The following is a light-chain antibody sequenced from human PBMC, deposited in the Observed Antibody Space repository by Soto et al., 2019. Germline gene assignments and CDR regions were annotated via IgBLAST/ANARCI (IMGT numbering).Light chain of an antibody. V-gene: IGLV2-14*01. CDR3: SSYTSSSTLS. Sequence: QSVLTQPASVSGSPGQSITISRTGTSSDVGGYNYVSWYQQHPGKAPKLMIYDVSNRPSGVSNRFSGSKSGNTASLTISGLQAEDEADYYCSSYTSSSTLSFGTGTKVTVL. CDR1: SSDVGGYNY. J-gene: IGLJ1*01. CDR2: DVS.